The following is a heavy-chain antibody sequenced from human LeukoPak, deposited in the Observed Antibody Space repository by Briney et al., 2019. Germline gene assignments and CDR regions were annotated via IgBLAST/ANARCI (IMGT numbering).Heavy chain of an antibody. J-gene: IGHJ4*02. D-gene: IGHD6-13*01. CDR3: ARYSSSWHYYFDY. Sequence: GGPLRLSCAASGFTFSGYDMNWVRQAPGKGLEWVSYISSSGNTIYYTDSVKGRFTISRDNAQNSLYLQMNSLRAEDTAVYYCARYSSSWHYYFDYWGQGTLVTVSS. CDR1: GFTFSGYD. V-gene: IGHV3-48*03. CDR2: ISSSGNTI.